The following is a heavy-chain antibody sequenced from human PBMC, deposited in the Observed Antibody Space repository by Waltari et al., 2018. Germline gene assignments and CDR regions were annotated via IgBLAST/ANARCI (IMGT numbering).Heavy chain of an antibody. D-gene: IGHD2-15*01. CDR1: GGSISSSSYY. J-gene: IGHJ3*02. CDR2: IYYSGST. V-gene: IGHV4-39*01. CDR3: ARHPPHSGATVVGTFDI. Sequence: QLQLQESGPGLVKPSETLSLTCTVSGGSISSSSYYWGWIRQPPGKGLEWIGSIYYSGSTYYNPSLKSRVTISVDTSKNQFSLKLSSVTAADTAVYYCARHPPHSGATVVGTFDIWGQGTMVTVSS.